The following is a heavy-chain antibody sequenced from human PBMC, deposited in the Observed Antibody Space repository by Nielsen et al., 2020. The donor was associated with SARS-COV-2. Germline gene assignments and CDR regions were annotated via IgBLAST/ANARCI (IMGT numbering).Heavy chain of an antibody. Sequence: GGSLRLSCAASGFTVSSNYMSWVRQAPGKGLEWVSVIYSGGSTYYADSVKGRFTISRDNSKNTLYLQMNSLRAEDTAVYYCARRGPAYCGGDCYYNAFDIWGQGTMVTVSS. CDR1: GFTVSSNY. J-gene: IGHJ3*02. CDR2: IYSGGST. V-gene: IGHV3-53*01. D-gene: IGHD2-21*02. CDR3: ARRGPAYCGGDCYYNAFDI.